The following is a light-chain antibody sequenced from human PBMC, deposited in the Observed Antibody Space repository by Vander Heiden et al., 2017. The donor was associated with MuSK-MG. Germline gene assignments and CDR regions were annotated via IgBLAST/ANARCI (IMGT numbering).Light chain of an antibody. CDR3: QQDNSYPLT. V-gene: IGKV1-5*03. CDR1: QSVSNR. Sequence: DIQMTQSPSTLSASVGDRVTITCRASQSVSNRLAWYQQKPGKAPNLLIYKASNFESEVPSRFSVSGSGTEFTLTISSLQPDDFATYYCQQDNSYPLTFGGRTRVEI. J-gene: IGKJ4*01. CDR2: KAS.